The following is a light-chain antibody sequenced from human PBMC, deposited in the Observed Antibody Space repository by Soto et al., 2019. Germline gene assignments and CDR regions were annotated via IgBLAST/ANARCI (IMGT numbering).Light chain of an antibody. CDR3: CSYTDSALDVV. CDR2: DVT. CDR1: SSDIGDYDY. J-gene: IGLJ2*01. V-gene: IGLV2-14*03. Sequence: QSALTQPASVSGSPGQSITISCTGTSSDIGDYDYVSWYQQLPGKAPKLLIFDVTHRPSGVSDRFSGSKSGNTASLTISGVRPEDEADYYCCSYTDSALDVVFGGGTKLTVL.